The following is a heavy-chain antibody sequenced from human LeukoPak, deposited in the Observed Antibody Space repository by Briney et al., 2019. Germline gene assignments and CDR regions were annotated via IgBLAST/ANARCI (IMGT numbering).Heavy chain of an antibody. D-gene: IGHD2-15*01. Sequence: PGGSLRLSCVASGFTFNNYWMHWVRQVPGEGLVWVSRTNTDGRTTTYADSVKGRFTISRDNAKNMLYLQMNSLRVDDTAVYFCARIEDRAAAFDSWGQGTLVTVSS. CDR3: ARIEDRAAAFDS. J-gene: IGHJ4*02. V-gene: IGHV3-74*01. CDR1: GFTFNNYW. CDR2: TNTDGRTT.